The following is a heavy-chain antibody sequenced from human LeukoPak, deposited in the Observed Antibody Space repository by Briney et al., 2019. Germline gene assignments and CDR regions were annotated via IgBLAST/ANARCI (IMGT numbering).Heavy chain of an antibody. D-gene: IGHD3-3*01. CDR1: GFTFSNYA. J-gene: IGHJ4*02. V-gene: IGHV3-23*01. Sequence: GGSLRLSCAASGFTFSNYAMNWVRQTPGKGLEWVSVMSGSGGSTYYADSVKGRFTISRDNSKSTVYLEMNSLRAEDTAVYYCAKDGSYYDFWSGPDPTDYWGQGTLVTVSS. CDR3: AKDGSYYDFWSGPDPTDY. CDR2: MSGSGGST.